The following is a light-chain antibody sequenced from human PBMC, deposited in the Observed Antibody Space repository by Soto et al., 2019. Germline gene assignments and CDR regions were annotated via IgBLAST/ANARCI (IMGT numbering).Light chain of an antibody. J-gene: IGKJ2*01. CDR2: AAS. Sequence: DIQMTQSPSSLSASVGDRVTITCRASQSISSYLNWYQQKPGKAPKLLIYAASSLQSGVPSRFSGSGSGTDFTLTISSLQPEEFSTYYSQQSYSTPRTVGRGTKMEIK. V-gene: IGKV1-39*01. CDR1: QSISSY. CDR3: QQSYSTPRT.